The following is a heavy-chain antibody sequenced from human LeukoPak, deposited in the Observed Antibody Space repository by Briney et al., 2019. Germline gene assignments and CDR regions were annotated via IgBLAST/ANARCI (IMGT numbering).Heavy chain of an antibody. D-gene: IGHD2-15*01. V-gene: IGHV3-72*01. Sequence: PGGSLRLSCAGSGFTFSDHYMDWVRQAPGKGLEWVGRTRNKANSYTTEYAASVKGRFTISRDDSKNSLYLQMNSLKTEDTAVYYCARWGYCSGGSCYSGGGYYYYMDVWGKGTTVTVSS. CDR3: ARWGYCSGGSCYSGGGYYYYMDV. CDR2: TRNKANSYTT. CDR1: GFTFSDHY. J-gene: IGHJ6*03.